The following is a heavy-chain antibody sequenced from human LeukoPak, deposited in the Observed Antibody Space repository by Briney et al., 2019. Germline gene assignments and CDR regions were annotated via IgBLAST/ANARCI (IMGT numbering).Heavy chain of an antibody. V-gene: IGHV1-3*01. CDR3: AREEGSGWYYY. Sequence: ASVKVSCKASGYTFTSYAMHWVRQAPGQRLEWMGWINAGNGNTKYSQKFQGRVTITRDTSASTAYIELSSLRSEDTAVYYCAREEGSGWYYYWGQGTLVTVSS. J-gene: IGHJ4*02. D-gene: IGHD6-19*01. CDR1: GYTFTSYA. CDR2: INAGNGNT.